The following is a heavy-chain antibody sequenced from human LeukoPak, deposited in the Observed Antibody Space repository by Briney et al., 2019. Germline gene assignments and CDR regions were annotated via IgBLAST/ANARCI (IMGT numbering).Heavy chain of an antibody. CDR3: ARTPGGRFLEWLLSPYYYYMDV. V-gene: IGHV1-8*01. D-gene: IGHD3-3*01. Sequence: ASVTVSCKASGYTFTSYDINWVRQATGQGLEWMGWMNPNSGNTGYAQKFQGRVTMTRNTSISTAYMELSSLRSEDTAVYYCARTPGGRFLEWLLSPYYYYMDVWGKGTTVTVSS. CDR1: GYTFTSYD. CDR2: MNPNSGNT. J-gene: IGHJ6*03.